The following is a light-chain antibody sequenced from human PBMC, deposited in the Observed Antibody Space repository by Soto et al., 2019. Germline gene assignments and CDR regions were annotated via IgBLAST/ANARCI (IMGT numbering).Light chain of an antibody. CDR3: QQRSNRPLT. CDR2: ETS. CDR1: QSVSSY. Sequence: EIVLTQSPATLSLSPGDRATLSCRASQSVSSYLAWYQQKPGQAPRLLIYETSIRASGIPARFSGSGSGTDFTLTISSLDPEDFAVYYCQQRSNRPLTFGQGTRLEIK. V-gene: IGKV3-11*01. J-gene: IGKJ5*01.